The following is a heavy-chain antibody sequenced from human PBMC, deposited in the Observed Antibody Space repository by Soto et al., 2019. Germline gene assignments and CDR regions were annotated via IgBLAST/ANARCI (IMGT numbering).Heavy chain of an antibody. D-gene: IGHD6-13*01. Sequence: PSNTLSLTFDVSGGSISSSNCLSFGRQPPGKGLEWIGEIYHSGSTNYNPSLKSRVTISVDKSKNQFSLKLSSVTAADTAVYYCARIAAAGTNFEYWGQGTLVTVSS. CDR1: GGSISSSNC. J-gene: IGHJ4*02. CDR2: IYHSGST. CDR3: ARIAAAGTNFEY. V-gene: IGHV4-4*02.